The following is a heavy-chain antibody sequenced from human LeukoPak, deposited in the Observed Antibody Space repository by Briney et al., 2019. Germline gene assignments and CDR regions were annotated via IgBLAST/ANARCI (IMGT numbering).Heavy chain of an antibody. CDR2: IYYSGST. CDR1: GGSISSYY. J-gene: IGHJ3*02. CDR3: ARHISGSYYEYDALDI. Sequence: SETLSLTCTVSGGSISSYYWSWIRQPPGKGLEWIGYIYYSGSTNYNPSLKSRVTISVDTSKNQFSLKLSSVTAADTAVYYCARHISGSYYEYDALDIWGQGTMVTVSS. D-gene: IGHD1-26*01. V-gene: IGHV4-59*08.